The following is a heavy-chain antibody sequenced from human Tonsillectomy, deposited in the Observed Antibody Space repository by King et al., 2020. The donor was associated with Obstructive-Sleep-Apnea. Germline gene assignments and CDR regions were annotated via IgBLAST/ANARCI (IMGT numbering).Heavy chain of an antibody. CDR2: IKSKTDGGTT. Sequence: EVQLVESGGGLVKPGGSLRLSCAASGFIFTYAWMNWVRQAPGKGLEWVGRIKSKTDGGTTDYAAPVEGRFTISRDDSKNTLYLQMNSLKTEDTAVYYCTPSFCSSTSCYFLGSLDSGGQGSLVTVSS. J-gene: IGHJ4*02. D-gene: IGHD2-2*01. CDR1: GFIFTYAW. V-gene: IGHV3-15*01. CDR3: TPSFCSSTSCYFLGSLDS.